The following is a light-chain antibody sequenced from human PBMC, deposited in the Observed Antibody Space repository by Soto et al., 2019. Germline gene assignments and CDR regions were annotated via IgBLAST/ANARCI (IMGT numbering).Light chain of an antibody. CDR1: SSDVGGYNY. CDR3: SSYAGSNNFYV. Sequence: QSALTQPPSASGSPGQSVTISCIGTSSDVGGYNYVSWYQQHPGKAPKLMIYEVSKRPSGVPDRFSGSKSGNTASLTVSGLQAEDEADYYFSSYAGSNNFYVFGTGTKLTVL. J-gene: IGLJ1*01. V-gene: IGLV2-8*01. CDR2: EVS.